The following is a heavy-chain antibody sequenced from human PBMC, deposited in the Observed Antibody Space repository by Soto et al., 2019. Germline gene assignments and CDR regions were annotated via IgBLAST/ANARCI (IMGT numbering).Heavy chain of an antibody. CDR2: INHSGST. D-gene: IGHD6-13*01. CDR3: AKDGSSSGIDNWFDP. Sequence: PSETLSLTCAVYGGSFSGYYWSWIRQPPGKGLEWIGEINHSGSTNYNPSLKSRVTISVDTSKNQFSLKLSSVTAADTAVYYCAKDGSSSGIDNWFDPWGQGTLVTVSS. V-gene: IGHV4-34*01. CDR1: GGSFSGYY. J-gene: IGHJ5*02.